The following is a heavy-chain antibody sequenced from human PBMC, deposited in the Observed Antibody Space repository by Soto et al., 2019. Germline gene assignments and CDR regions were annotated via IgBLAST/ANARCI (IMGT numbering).Heavy chain of an antibody. CDR1: GYTFTEFD. V-gene: IGHV1-8*01. D-gene: IGHD3-3*01. CDR3: ARVVRFFGGHAGY. CDR2: MNTNTGNT. J-gene: IGHJ4*02. Sequence: QVLLVQSGADGKKPGAYVKVSCKTSGYTFTEFDINWVRQAPGQGLEWMGWMNTNTGNTGYAQKCQGRGTMTRDTSISTAYMELRGLRSEDRAGYYCARVVRFFGGHAGYWGEGTLVTVCS.